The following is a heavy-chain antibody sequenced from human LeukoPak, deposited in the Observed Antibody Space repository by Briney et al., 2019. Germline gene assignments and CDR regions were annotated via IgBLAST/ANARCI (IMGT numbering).Heavy chain of an antibody. Sequence: KPGGSLRLSCAASGFTFSDYYMSWIRQAPGKGLEWVSYIGSSSSTIYYADSVKGRFTISRDNAKNSLYLQMNSLRAEDTAVYYCARDGIAAAGSRADYWGQGTLVTVSS. CDR2: IGSSSSTI. J-gene: IGHJ4*02. V-gene: IGHV3-11*04. D-gene: IGHD6-13*01. CDR3: ARDGIAAAGSRADY. CDR1: GFTFSDYY.